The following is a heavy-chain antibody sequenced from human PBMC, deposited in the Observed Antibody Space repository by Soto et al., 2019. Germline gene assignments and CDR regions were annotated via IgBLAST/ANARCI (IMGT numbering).Heavy chain of an antibody. CDR2: VSTSGHP. Sequence: SETLSLTCTVSGGSISDYSSYHYWSWIRQPTGKGLEWVGRVSTSGHPTYSPSLKSRVTMSLDTSKNQFSLTVNSVTAADTAMYYCAVETVGGSPGDCWGQGTLVTVSS. CDR3: AVETVGGSPGDC. J-gene: IGHJ1*01. V-gene: IGHV4-4*07. CDR1: GGSISDYSSYHY. D-gene: IGHD1-26*01.